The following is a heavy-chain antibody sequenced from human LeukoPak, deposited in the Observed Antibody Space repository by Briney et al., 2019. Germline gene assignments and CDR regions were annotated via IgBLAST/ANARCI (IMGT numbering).Heavy chain of an antibody. J-gene: IGHJ4*02. CDR3: ARDGSQFLEWLLGLDY. V-gene: IGHV3-66*01. CDR1: GFTVSSNY. Sequence: PGGSLRLSCAASGFTVSSNYMSWVRQAPGKGLEWVSVIYSGGSTYYADSVKGRFTISRDNSKNTLYLQMNSLRAEDTAVYYCARDGSQFLEWLLGLDYWGQGTLVTVSS. D-gene: IGHD3-3*01. CDR2: IYSGGST.